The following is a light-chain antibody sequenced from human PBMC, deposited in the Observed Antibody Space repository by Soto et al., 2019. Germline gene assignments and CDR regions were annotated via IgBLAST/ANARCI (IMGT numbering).Light chain of an antibody. CDR3: QQYGNSAIT. CDR2: GVS. Sequence: EIVMTQSPATLSVSPGERATLSCRASQSVSSAYSAWFQQKPGQAPRLLIYGVSTRATGIADRFSGSGSGTHFTLTISRLEPEDFAVYYCQQYGNSAITFGQGTRLEIK. V-gene: IGKV3-20*01. J-gene: IGKJ5*01. CDR1: QSVSSAY.